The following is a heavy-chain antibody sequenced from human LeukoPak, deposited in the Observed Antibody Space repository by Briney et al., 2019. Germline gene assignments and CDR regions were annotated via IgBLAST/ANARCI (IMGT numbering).Heavy chain of an antibody. J-gene: IGHJ4*02. CDR3: AKDGSTGTTVYFDY. CDR2: IRYDESNK. Sequence: GGSLRLSCAASGFTFSSYGMHWVRQAPGKGLEWGAFIRYDESNKYYADSVKGRFTISRDNSKNTLYLQMNSLRAEDTAVYYCAKDGSTGTTVYFDYWGQGTLVTVSS. D-gene: IGHD1-7*01. V-gene: IGHV3-30*02. CDR1: GFTFSSYG.